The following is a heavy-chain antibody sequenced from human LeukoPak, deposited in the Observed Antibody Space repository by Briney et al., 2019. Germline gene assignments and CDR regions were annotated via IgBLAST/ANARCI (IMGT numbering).Heavy chain of an antibody. CDR1: GGSISSGDYY. D-gene: IGHD1-26*01. CDR3: ARGIVGATKTDNWFDP. V-gene: IGHV4-30-4*08. J-gene: IGHJ5*02. Sequence: SETLSLTCTVSGGSISSGDYYWSWIRQPPGKGLEWIGYIYYSGSTYYNPSLKSRVTISVDTSKNQFSLELSSVTAADTAVYYCARGIVGATKTDNWFDPWGQGTLVTVSS. CDR2: IYYSGST.